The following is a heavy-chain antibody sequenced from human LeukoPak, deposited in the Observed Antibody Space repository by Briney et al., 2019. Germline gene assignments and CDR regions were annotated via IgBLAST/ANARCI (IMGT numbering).Heavy chain of an antibody. CDR1: GFTFSNYM. CDR3: ARDFEGSSGLFDY. Sequence: GRSLRLSCAASGFTFSNYMMHWVRQAPGKGLDWVAVILEDGSHQYYADSVKGRFTISRDNSKNTLSLQMNTLRDEDTAVYYCARDFEGSSGLFDYWGQGTLVTVSS. V-gene: IGHV3-30*03. CDR2: ILEDGSHQ. D-gene: IGHD6-19*01. J-gene: IGHJ4*02.